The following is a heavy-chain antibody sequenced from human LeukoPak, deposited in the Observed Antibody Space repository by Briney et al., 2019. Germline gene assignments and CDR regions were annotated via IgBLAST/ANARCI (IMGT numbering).Heavy chain of an antibody. J-gene: IGHJ5*02. Sequence: RAGGSLRLSCAASGFTFSSYWMHWVRQAPGKGLVWVSRINSDGSSTSYADSVKGRFTISRDNAKNTLYLQMNSLRAEDTAVYYCATSTAGYNWFDPWGQGTLVTVSS. CDR1: GFTFSSYW. CDR3: ATSTAGYNWFDP. CDR2: INSDGSST. D-gene: IGHD2-2*01. V-gene: IGHV3-74*01.